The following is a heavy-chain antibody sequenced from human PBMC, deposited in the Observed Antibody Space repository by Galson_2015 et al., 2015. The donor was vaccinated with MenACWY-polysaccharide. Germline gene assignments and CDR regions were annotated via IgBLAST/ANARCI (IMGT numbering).Heavy chain of an antibody. CDR2: ISYDGSNN. V-gene: IGHV3-30-3*01. CDR3: ARTYCSRTSCYGMDV. D-gene: IGHD2-2*01. J-gene: IGHJ6*02. Sequence: SLRLSCAASGFTFSSYAIRWGRPAPGKGLEWVAVISYDGSNNYYADSVKGRFTISRDNSKNTMQLQMNSLRAEDTAVYYCARTYCSRTSCYGMDVWGQGTTVTVSS. CDR1: GFTFSSYA.